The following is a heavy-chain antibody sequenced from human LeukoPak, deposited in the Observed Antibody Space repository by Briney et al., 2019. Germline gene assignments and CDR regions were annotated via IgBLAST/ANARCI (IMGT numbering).Heavy chain of an antibody. Sequence: GGSLRLSCAASGFTFSSYSMNWVRQAPGKGLEWVSYISSSSNTIYYVDSVKGRFTISRDNAKNSLFLQMNSLRVEDTAVYYCARDRVMDVWGKGTTVTVSS. D-gene: IGHD3-10*01. CDR2: ISSSSNTI. CDR3: ARDRVMDV. V-gene: IGHV3-48*01. CDR1: GFTFSSYS. J-gene: IGHJ6*03.